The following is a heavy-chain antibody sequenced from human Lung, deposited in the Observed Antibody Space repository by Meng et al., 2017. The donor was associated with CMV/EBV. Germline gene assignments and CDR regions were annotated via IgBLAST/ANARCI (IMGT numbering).Heavy chain of an antibody. J-gene: IGHJ4*02. CDR1: GYTFTNYG. Sequence: QARLWRAGGEVKKPGAPVNVSCKASGYTFTNYGIAWVRKAPGQGLEWMGWISAYNGNTNYAQTLQGRLTMTTDTSTSTAYMELRSLRSDDTAVYYCARVEVGITSGDYWGQGTLVTVAS. CDR3: ARVEVGITSGDY. V-gene: IGHV1-18*01. D-gene: IGHD1-26*01. CDR2: ISAYNGNT.